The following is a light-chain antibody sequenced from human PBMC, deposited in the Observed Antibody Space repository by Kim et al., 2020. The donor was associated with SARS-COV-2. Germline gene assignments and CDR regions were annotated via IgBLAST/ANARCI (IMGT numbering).Light chain of an antibody. CDR1: QDISNY. V-gene: IGKV1-33*01. J-gene: IGKJ5*01. Sequence: DIQMTQFPSSLSASVGDRVTITCQASQDISNYLNWYQQKPGKAPKVLIYDASNLATGVPSRFSGSGSGTDFTFTISSLQPEDVATYFCQQYENLPITFGQGTRLEIK. CDR2: DAS. CDR3: QQYENLPIT.